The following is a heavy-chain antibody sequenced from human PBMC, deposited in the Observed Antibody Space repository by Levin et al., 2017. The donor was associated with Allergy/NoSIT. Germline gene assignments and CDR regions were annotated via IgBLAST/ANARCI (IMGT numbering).Heavy chain of an antibody. CDR2: INPNSGGT. D-gene: IGHD3-10*01. CDR1: GYTFTGYY. J-gene: IGHJ4*02. CDR3: ARARGSGSYLRDY. V-gene: IGHV1-2*02. Sequence: GESLKISCKASGYTFTGYYMHWVRQAPGQGLEWMGWINPNSGGTNYAQKFQGRVTMTRDTSISTAYMELSRLRSDDTAVYYCARARGSGSYLRDYWGQGTLVTVSS.